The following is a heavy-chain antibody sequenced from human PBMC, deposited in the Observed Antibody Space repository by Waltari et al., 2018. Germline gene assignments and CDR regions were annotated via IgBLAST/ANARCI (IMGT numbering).Heavy chain of an antibody. Sequence: QVQLVQSGAEVKKPGSSVKVSCKASGGPFSSYAISWVRQAPGKGLEWRGSIIPILRKANSAQKFQGRVTSTADKSTSTAYMELSSLRSEDTAVYYCARDLLAAAGPPLDYWGQGTLVTVSS. CDR1: GGPFSSYA. CDR2: IIPILRKA. V-gene: IGHV1-69*04. CDR3: ARDLLAAAGPPLDY. J-gene: IGHJ4*02. D-gene: IGHD6-13*01.